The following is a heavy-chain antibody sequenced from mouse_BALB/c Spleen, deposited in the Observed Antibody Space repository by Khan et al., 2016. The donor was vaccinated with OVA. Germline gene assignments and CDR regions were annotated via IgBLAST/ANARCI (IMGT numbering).Heavy chain of an antibody. J-gene: IGHJ2*01. D-gene: IGHD1-1*01. Sequence: QLQQSGPELVKPGASVKIPCKASGYTFTDYNMDWVKQSHGKSLEWIGDITPNNGGTIYNQRFKGKATLTVDKSSSTAYMELRSLTSEDTAVYYCTRGGHGSPFDYWGQGTTLTVSS. CDR3: TRGGHGSPFDY. V-gene: IGHV1-18*01. CDR1: GYTFTDYN. CDR2: ITPNNGGT.